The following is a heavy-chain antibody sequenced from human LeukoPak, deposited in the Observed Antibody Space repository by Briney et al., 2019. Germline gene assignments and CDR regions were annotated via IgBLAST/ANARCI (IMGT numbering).Heavy chain of an antibody. CDR3: ARVGVDVVVVAATQLGYYGMDV. CDR2: ISYDGSNK. V-gene: IGHV3-30*04. J-gene: IGHJ6*02. D-gene: IGHD2-15*01. CDR1: GFTFSSYA. Sequence: GGSLRLSCAASGFTFSSYAMHWVRQAPGKGLEWVAVISYDGSNKYYADSVKGRFTISRDNSKNTLYLQMNSLRAEDTAVYYCARVGVDVVVVAATQLGYYGMDVWGQGTTVTVSS.